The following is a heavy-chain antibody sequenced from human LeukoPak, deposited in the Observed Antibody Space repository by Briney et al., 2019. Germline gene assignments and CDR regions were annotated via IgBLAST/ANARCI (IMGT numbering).Heavy chain of an antibody. CDR2: IYSGGST. CDR1: GFTVSSNY. J-gene: IGHJ3*02. CDR3: ARGITMIVVAAFDI. Sequence: GGSLRLSCAASGFTVSSNYMSWVRQAPGKGLEWVSVIYSGGSTYYADSVKGRFTISRDNSKNTLYLQMNSLRAEDTALYYCARGITMIVVAAFDIWGQGTMVTVSS. D-gene: IGHD3-22*01. V-gene: IGHV3-53*01.